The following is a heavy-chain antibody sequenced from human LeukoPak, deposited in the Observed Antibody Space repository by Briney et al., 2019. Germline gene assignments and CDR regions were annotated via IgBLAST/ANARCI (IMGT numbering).Heavy chain of an antibody. J-gene: IGHJ3*02. CDR1: GFTFSSYG. CDR2: ISGSGGST. CDR3: AKDIVVVPAAMDMGVGAFDI. Sequence: PGGSLRLSCAASGFTFSSYGMHWVRQAPGKGLEWVSAISGSGGSTYYADSVKGRFTISRDNSKNTLYLQMNSLRAEDTAVYYCAKDIVVVPAAMDMGVGAFDIWGQGTMVTVSS. D-gene: IGHD2-2*01. V-gene: IGHV3-23*01.